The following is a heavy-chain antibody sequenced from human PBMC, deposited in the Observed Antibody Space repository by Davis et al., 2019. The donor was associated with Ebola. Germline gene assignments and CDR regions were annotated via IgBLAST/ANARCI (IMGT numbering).Heavy chain of an antibody. J-gene: IGHJ3*02. Sequence: ASVKVSCKASGYTFKNSAISWVRQAPGQGLEWMGWISAYNGNTAYAQKLQGRVTITTDTSTGTAYMELRSLRSDDTAVYFCARTSIVGTTTTASDIWGKGTMVTVSS. CDR2: ISAYNGNT. CDR1: GYTFKNSA. CDR3: ARTSIVGTTTTASDI. D-gene: IGHD1-26*01. V-gene: IGHV1-18*01.